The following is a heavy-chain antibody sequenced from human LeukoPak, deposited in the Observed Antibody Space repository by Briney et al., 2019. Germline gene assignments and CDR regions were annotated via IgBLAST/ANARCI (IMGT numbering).Heavy chain of an antibody. CDR2: IYYSGST. D-gene: IGHD3-10*01. CDR3: ARVQYGGFGELPFDY. V-gene: IGHV4-59*01. CDR1: GGSISSYY. Sequence: SETLSLTCTVSGGSISSYYWSWIRRPPGKGLEWIGYIYYSGSTNYNPSLKSRVTISVDTSKNQFSLKLSSVTAADTAVYYCARVQYGGFGELPFDYWGQGTLVTVSS. J-gene: IGHJ4*02.